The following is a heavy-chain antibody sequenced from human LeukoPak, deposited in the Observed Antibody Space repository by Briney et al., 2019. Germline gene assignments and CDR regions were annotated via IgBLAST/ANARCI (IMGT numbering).Heavy chain of an antibody. CDR2: INPNSGGT. Sequence: ASVKVSCNASGYTFTGYYMHWVRQAPGQGLEWMGWINPNSGGTNYAQKFQGWVTMTRDTSISTAYMELSRLRSDDTAVYYCARGIAAAGQSYYYYGMDVWGQGTTVTVSS. V-gene: IGHV1-2*04. CDR1: GYTFTGYY. D-gene: IGHD6-13*01. CDR3: ARGIAAAGQSYYYYGMDV. J-gene: IGHJ6*02.